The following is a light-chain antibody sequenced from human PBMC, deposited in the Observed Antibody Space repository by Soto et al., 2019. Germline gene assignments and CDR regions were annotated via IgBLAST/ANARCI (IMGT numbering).Light chain of an antibody. V-gene: IGLV2-14*01. J-gene: IGLJ2*01. CDR1: SSDIGGHNY. CDR3: SSYTSSTYVV. CDR2: EVS. Sequence: QSALTQPASVSGSPGQSITISCPGTSSDIGGHNYVSWYQQQSGKVPKLLIYEVSNRPSGVSNRFSGSKSGNTASLIISGLQAEDEADYYCSSYTSSTYVVFGGGTKVTVL.